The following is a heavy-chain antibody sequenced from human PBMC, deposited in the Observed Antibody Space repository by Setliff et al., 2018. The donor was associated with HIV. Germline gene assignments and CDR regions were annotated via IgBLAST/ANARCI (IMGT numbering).Heavy chain of an antibody. D-gene: IGHD1-26*01. CDR2: IYPSGTI. CDR3: AGSMGATKGSWFEP. V-gene: IGHV4-4*07. Sequence: PSETLSLTCTVSAASIRNSYWTWIRQPAGKGLEWIGRIYPSGTINYNPSLKSRVTMSVDTSKNQFSLRLNSVSAADTALYYCAGSMGATKGSWFEPWGQGTLVTVSS. J-gene: IGHJ5*02. CDR1: AASIRNSY.